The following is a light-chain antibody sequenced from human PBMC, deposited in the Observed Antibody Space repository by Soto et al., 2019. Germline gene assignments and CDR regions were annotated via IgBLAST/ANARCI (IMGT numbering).Light chain of an antibody. J-gene: IGKJ5*01. CDR2: GAS. Sequence: EIVMTQSPATLSVSPGERATLSCRASQSVRNNLAWYQQKPGQAPRLLIYGASTRATGIPARLSGSGSGTECTLTISSLQSEDFAVYYCQQYNNWPSITFGQGTRLEMK. V-gene: IGKV3-15*01. CDR3: QQYNNWPSIT. CDR1: QSVRNN.